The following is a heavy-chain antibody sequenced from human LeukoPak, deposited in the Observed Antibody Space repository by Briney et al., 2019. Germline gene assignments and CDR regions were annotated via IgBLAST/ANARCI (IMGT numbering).Heavy chain of an antibody. CDR2: IYYSGST. CDR3: ARDGYGYGYRWGVDY. CDR1: GGSIRSSRYY. D-gene: IGHD5-18*01. J-gene: IGHJ4*02. Sequence: SETLSLTCPVSGGSIRSSRYYSAWIRYPTGKGLGWIGSIYYSGSTYYNPSLKSRVTISVDTSKNQFSLKLSSVTAADTAVYYCARDGYGYGYRWGVDYWGQGTLVTVSS. V-gene: IGHV4-39*07.